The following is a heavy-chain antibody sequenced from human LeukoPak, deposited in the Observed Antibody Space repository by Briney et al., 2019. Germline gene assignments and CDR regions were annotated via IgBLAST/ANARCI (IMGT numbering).Heavy chain of an antibody. Sequence: GGSLRLSCAASGFTFSSNWMNWVRQAPGKGLEWVANMNQDETEKYYLDSVKGRFTISRDNAKKSLYLQMNSLRAEDTAVYYCATGFGSDYWGQGTLVTVSS. CDR1: GFTFSSNW. CDR2: MNQDETEK. V-gene: IGHV3-7*01. J-gene: IGHJ4*02. D-gene: IGHD1-26*01. CDR3: ATGFGSDY.